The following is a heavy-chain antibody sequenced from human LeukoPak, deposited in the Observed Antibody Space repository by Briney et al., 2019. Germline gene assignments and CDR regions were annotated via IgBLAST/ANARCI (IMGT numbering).Heavy chain of an antibody. CDR1: GYTFTGYY. D-gene: IGHD6-19*01. CDR3: ARTVAGREGFDY. J-gene: IGHJ4*02. Sequence: ASVKVSCKASGYTFTGYYMHWARQAPGQGLEWMGWINPNSGGTNYAQKFQGRVTMTRDTSISTAYMELSRLRSDDTAVYYCARTVAGREGFDYWGQGTLVTVSS. CDR2: INPNSGGT. V-gene: IGHV1-2*02.